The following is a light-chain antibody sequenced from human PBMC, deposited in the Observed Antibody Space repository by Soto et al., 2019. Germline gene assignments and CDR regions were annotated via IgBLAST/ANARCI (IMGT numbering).Light chain of an antibody. Sequence: VLTQSPGTLSLSPGERATLSCRASQNVRNTYLAWYQQKAGQAPRLLIYAASSRATGIPDRFSGSGSGTDFTLTITGLEPEDFAVYYCQQYGSSPDLITFGPGTKVDIK. V-gene: IGKV3-20*01. J-gene: IGKJ3*01. CDR1: QNVRNTY. CDR3: QQYGSSPDLIT. CDR2: AAS.